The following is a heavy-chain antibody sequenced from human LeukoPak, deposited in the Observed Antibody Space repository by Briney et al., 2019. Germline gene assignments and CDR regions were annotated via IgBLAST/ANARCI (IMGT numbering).Heavy chain of an antibody. Sequence: GASVKVSCKASNYTFSSLGSGNSFISFAISWVRQAPGQGLEWMGWISAYNGNTNYTQKLQGRVTMTTDTSTSTAYMERRSLRSDDTAVYYCAILKNYYDSSGYLVTDAFDIWGQGTMVTVSS. D-gene: IGHD3-22*01. J-gene: IGHJ3*02. CDR1: NYTFSSLGSGNSFISFA. CDR2: ISAYNGNT. CDR3: AILKNYYDSSGYLVTDAFDI. V-gene: IGHV1-18*01.